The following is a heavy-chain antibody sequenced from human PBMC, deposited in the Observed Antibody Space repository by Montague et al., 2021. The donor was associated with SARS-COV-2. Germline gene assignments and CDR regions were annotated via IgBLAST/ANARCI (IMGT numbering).Heavy chain of an antibody. CDR2: IYYSGST. Sequence: SETLSLTCSVSGVSVSGPVYYWSWIRQPPGKGLEWIATIYYSGSTYYTPALKSRLTISVDTSNNQVSLRLTPLTAADTAVCYCARHYGVKGYFDSWGQGLLVTVSS. CDR1: GVSVSGPVYY. D-gene: IGHD4-17*01. V-gene: IGHV4-39*01. J-gene: IGHJ4*02. CDR3: ARHYGVKGYFDS.